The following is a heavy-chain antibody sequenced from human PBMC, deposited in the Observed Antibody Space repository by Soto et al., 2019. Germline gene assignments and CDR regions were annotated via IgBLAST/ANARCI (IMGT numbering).Heavy chain of an antibody. CDR3: ARDYCSGTPSYEFDY. V-gene: IGHV5-51*04. J-gene: IGHJ4*02. CDR1: GYRFTNYW. CDR2: IYPGDSDT. Sequence: GESLKISCKGSGYRFTNYWIGWVRQMPGKGLEWMGIIYPGDSDTRYSPSFQGQVTISADKPINTAYLQWSSLKASDTAMYYCARDYCSGTPSYEFDYWGQGAALTVSS. D-gene: IGHD2-15*01.